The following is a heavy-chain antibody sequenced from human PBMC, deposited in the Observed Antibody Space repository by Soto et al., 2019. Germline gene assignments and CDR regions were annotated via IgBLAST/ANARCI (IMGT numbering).Heavy chain of an antibody. V-gene: IGHV1-2*04. Sequence: ASVKVSCKASGYTFTGYYMHWVRQAPGQGLEWMGWINPNSGGTNYAQKFQGWVTMTRDTSISTAYMELSRLRSDDTAVYYCARGGDSSGYYYGEFDYWGQGTLVTVSS. J-gene: IGHJ4*02. D-gene: IGHD3-22*01. CDR3: ARGGDSSGYYYGEFDY. CDR2: INPNSGGT. CDR1: GYTFTGYY.